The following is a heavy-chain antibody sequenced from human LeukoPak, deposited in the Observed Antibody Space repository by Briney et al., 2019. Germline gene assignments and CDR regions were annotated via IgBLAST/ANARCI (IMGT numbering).Heavy chain of an antibody. CDR1: GGSISSSSYY. Sequence: SGTLSLTCTVSGGSISSSSYYWGWIRQPPGKGLEWIGSIYYSGSTYYNPSLKSRVTISVDTSKNQFSLKLSSVTAADTAVYYCARRGTKQWLTIDYWGQGTLVTVSS. CDR3: ARRGTKQWLTIDY. D-gene: IGHD6-19*01. J-gene: IGHJ4*02. CDR2: IYYSGST. V-gene: IGHV4-39*01.